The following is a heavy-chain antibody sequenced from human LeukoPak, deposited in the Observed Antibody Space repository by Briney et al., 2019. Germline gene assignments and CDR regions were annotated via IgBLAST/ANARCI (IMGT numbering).Heavy chain of an antibody. Sequence: SETLSLTCAVYGGSFSGYYWSWIRQPPGKGLEWIGEINHSGSTNYDPSLKSRVTISVDTSKNQFSLKLSSVTAADTAVYYCARGRIRDYWGQGTLVTVSS. D-gene: IGHD1-20*01. CDR3: ARGRIRDY. CDR1: GGSFSGYY. J-gene: IGHJ4*02. CDR2: INHSGST. V-gene: IGHV4-34*01.